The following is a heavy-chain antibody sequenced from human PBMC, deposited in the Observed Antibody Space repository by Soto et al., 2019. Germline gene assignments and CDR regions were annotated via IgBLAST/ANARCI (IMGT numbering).Heavy chain of an antibody. CDR2: MNPNSGDT. CDR3: AKNGGGLGY. CDR1: GYTFTRDI. Sequence: QVQLVQSGAEVREPGASVKVSCKASGYTFTRDIIAWVRQAAGQGLELMGWMNPNSGDTGYAQKFQGRVTMTRDTSISTAYMELSSLRSEDTAFYYGAKNGGGLGYWGQGTLVTVSS. D-gene: IGHD1-1*01. V-gene: IGHV1-8*01. J-gene: IGHJ4*02.